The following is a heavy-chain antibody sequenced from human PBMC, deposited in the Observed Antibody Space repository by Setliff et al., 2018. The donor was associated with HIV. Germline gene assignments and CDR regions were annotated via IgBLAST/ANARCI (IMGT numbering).Heavy chain of an antibody. CDR2: INPHSGDT. J-gene: IGHJ4*02. V-gene: IGHV1-2*02. Sequence: ASVKVSCKASGYTFTGYYMHWVRQAPGQGLEWMGWINPHSGDTNYAQKFQDRVTMTRDTSVNIAYMQLSRLRSDDTAVYYCARLFYDYWSGFYSGDYWGQGTLVTVSS. D-gene: IGHD3-3*01. CDR3: ARLFYDYWSGFYSGDY. CDR1: GYTFTGYY.